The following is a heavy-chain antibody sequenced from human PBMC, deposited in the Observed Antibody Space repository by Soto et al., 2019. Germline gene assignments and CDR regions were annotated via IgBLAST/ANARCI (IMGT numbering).Heavy chain of an antibody. D-gene: IGHD3-10*01. J-gene: IGHJ5*02. V-gene: IGHV4-34*01. CDR2: INDSGST. CDR3: AKDLGGSGSYYKGHHQPFDP. CDR1: GGSFSGYI. Sequence: SETLSLTCAVHGGSFSGYIWTWIRQPPGRGLQWIGQINDSGSTYYNPSLKSRVIISMHTSNDQFSLELTSVTAADTAMYYCAKDLGGSGSYYKGHHQPFDPWGQGTLVTSPQ.